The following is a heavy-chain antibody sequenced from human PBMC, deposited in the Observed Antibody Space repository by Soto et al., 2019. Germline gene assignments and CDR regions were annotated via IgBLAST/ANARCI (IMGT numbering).Heavy chain of an antibody. Sequence: GGSLRLSCAASGFTFSSCSMNWFRQAPGKGLEWVSYISSSSRTTYYADSVKGRFTISRDNAKNSLYLQMNSLRAEDTAVYYCARDDEMGYFDYWGQGTLVTVSS. CDR2: ISSSSRTT. V-gene: IGHV3-48*01. J-gene: IGHJ4*02. CDR1: GFTFSSCS. CDR3: ARDDEMGYFDY. D-gene: IGHD3-16*01.